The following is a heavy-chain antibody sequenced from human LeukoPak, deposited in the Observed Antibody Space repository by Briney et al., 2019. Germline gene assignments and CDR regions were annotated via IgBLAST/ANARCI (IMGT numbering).Heavy chain of an antibody. Sequence: SETLSLTCTVSGGSLSCYFGSWIRQPPGKGLEWIGHIYTPGSTKYNPSLKSRVTMSVDTSKNQFSLKLSSVTAADTTVYYCARDVYEQWLPGAFDYWGQGTLVTVSS. D-gene: IGHD6-19*01. CDR2: IYTPGST. CDR3: ARDVYEQWLPGAFDY. CDR1: GGSLSCYF. J-gene: IGHJ4*02. V-gene: IGHV4-4*07.